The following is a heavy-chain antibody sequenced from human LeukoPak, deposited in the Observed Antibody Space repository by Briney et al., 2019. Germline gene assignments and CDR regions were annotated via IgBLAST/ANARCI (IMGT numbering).Heavy chain of an antibody. CDR1: GGSFSGYY. D-gene: IGHD1-26*01. Sequence: SETLSLTCAVYGGSFSGYYWSWIRQPPGKGLEWIGEINHSGSTNYNPSLKSRVTISVDTSKNQFSLKLSSVTAADTAVYYCARIKRWSGSYSYWGQGTLVTVSS. J-gene: IGHJ4*02. V-gene: IGHV4-34*01. CDR2: INHSGST. CDR3: ARIKRWSGSYSY.